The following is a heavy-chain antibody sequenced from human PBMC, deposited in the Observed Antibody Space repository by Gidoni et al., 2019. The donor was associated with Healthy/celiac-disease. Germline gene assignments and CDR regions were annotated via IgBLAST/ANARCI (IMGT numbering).Heavy chain of an antibody. CDR3: AKARRAKYSINYFDY. J-gene: IGHJ4*02. V-gene: IGHV3-30*18. Sequence: QVQLVESGGGVVQPGRSLRLPCAAFGFTFSSSGMHWVRQAPGKGLEWVAVISYDGSNKYYAESVKGRFTISRDNSKNTLYLQMNSLRAEDTAVYYCAKARRAKYSINYFDYWGQGTLVTVSS. CDR1: GFTFSSSG. CDR2: ISYDGSNK. D-gene: IGHD6-6*01.